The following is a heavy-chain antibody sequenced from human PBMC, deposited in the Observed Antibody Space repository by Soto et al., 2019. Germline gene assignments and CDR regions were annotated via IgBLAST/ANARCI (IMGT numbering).Heavy chain of an antibody. CDR3: AKDRSPTTVTTGNWFDP. V-gene: IGHV3-9*01. D-gene: IGHD4-17*01. CDR1: GFTFDDYA. CDR2: ISWNSGSI. J-gene: IGHJ5*02. Sequence: EVQLVESGGGLVQPGRSLRLSCAASGFTFDDYAMHWVRQAPGKGLEWVSGISWNSGSIGYADSVKGRFTISRDNAKNSLYLQMNSLRAEDTALYYCAKDRSPTTVTTGNWFDPWGQGTLVTVSS.